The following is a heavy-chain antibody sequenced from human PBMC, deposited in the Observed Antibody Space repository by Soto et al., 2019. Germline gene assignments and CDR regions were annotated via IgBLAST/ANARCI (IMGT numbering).Heavy chain of an antibody. Sequence: GGSLRLSCAASGFTFSSYAMSWVRQAPGKGLEWVSAISGSGGSAYYADSVKGRFTISRDNSKNTLYLQMNTLRVEDTAVYYCAKDQYTGSPGKPDYWGQGTQVTVSS. CDR3: AKDQYTGSPGKPDY. J-gene: IGHJ4*02. CDR2: ISGSGGSA. CDR1: GFTFSSYA. V-gene: IGHV3-23*01. D-gene: IGHD1-26*01.